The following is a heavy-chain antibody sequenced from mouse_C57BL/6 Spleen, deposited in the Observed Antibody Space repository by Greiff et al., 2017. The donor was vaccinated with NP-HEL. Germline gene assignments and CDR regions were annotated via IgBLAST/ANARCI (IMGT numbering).Heavy chain of an antibody. V-gene: IGHV5-17*01. J-gene: IGHJ2*01. CDR1: GFTFSDYG. CDR3: ARQDLYYFDD. CDR2: ISSGSSTI. Sequence: DVHLVESGGGLVKPGGSLKLSCAASGFTFSDYGMHWVRQAPEKGLEWVAYISSGSSTIYYADTVKGRFTISRDNAKNTLFLQMTSLRSEDTAMYYCARQDLYYFDDWGQGTTLTVSS.